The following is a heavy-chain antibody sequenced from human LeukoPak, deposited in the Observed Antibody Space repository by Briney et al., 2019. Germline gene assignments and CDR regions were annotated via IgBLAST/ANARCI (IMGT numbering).Heavy chain of an antibody. Sequence: PSETLSLTCTAYGGPFTSDYWTWIRQPPGKGLEWIGEVHHSGMTNYKPSLRSRVTISLDTFKNQFSLNLASVTAADTAVYYCARGLSLGWVDYWGQGTLVTVSS. CDR1: GGPFTSDY. J-gene: IGHJ4*02. CDR3: ARGLSLGWVDY. V-gene: IGHV4-34*01. D-gene: IGHD6-19*01. CDR2: VHHSGMT.